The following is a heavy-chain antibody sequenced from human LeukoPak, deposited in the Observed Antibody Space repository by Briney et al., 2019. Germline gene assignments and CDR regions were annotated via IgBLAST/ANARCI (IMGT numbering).Heavy chain of an antibody. CDR3: ARDGYTNGYNYEAY. CDR2: IWYDGSDK. CDR1: GSTFSSYA. V-gene: IGHV3-33*08. J-gene: IGHJ4*02. D-gene: IGHD2-8*01. Sequence: GGSLRLSCAASGSTFSSYAMHWVRQAPGKGLEWVAVIWYDGSDKYYADSVKGRFTISRDNSKNTLYLQMNSLRAEDTAVYYCARDGYTNGYNYEAYWGQGTLVTVSS.